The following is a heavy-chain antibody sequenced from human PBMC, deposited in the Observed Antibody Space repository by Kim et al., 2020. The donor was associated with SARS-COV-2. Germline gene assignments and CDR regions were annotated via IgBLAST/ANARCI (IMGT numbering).Heavy chain of an antibody. CDR1: GFSFNKAW. CDR2: IKSETDGGTR. J-gene: IGHJ6*01. Sequence: GGSLRLSCAASGFSFNKAWMNWVRQAQGKGLEWVGLIKSETDGGTRDYAAPVKGRFTISRDDSQNTLFLQMNSLKTEDTAVYYCATARVAAGGHYYYYG. D-gene: IGHD6-13*01. V-gene: IGHV3-15*01. CDR3: ATARVAAGGHYYYYG.